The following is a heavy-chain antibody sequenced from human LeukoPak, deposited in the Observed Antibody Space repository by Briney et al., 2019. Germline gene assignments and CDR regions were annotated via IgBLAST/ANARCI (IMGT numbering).Heavy chain of an antibody. J-gene: IGHJ4*02. CDR2: IYYSGST. D-gene: IGHD3-10*01. Sequence: PSETLSLTCTVSGGSISSSSYYWGWIRQPPGEGLEWIGSIYYSGSTYYNPSLKSRVTISVDTSKNQFSLKLSSVTAADTAVYYCARPAMVRGEDYWGQGTLVTVSS. V-gene: IGHV4-39*01. CDR3: ARPAMVRGEDY. CDR1: GGSISSSSYY.